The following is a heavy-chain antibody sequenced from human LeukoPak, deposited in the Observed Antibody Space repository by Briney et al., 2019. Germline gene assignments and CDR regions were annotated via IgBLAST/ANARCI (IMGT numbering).Heavy chain of an antibody. CDR3: GTDRYGDYGDYIDY. J-gene: IGHJ4*02. D-gene: IGHD4-17*01. V-gene: IGHV1-2*02. CDR1: GYTFTGYY. Sequence: GASVKVSCKASGYTFTGYYMHWVRQAPGQGLEWMGWINPNSGGTNYAQKVQGRVTMTRDTSISTAYMELSRLRSDDTAVYYCGTDRYGDYGDYIDYWGQGTLVTVSS. CDR2: INPNSGGT.